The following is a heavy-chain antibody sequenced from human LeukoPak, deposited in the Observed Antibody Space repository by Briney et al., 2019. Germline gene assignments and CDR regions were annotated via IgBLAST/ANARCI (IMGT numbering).Heavy chain of an antibody. CDR3: ARSHDYGDQNGVDY. V-gene: IGHV3-21*03. Sequence: GGSLRLSCAASGFTFSSYAMSWVRQAPGKGLEWVSFISSSSRYIYYADSMKGRFTISRDNAKKSLYLQMNSLRAEDTAVYYCARSHDYGDQNGVDYWGQGTLVTVSS. CDR2: ISSSSRYI. D-gene: IGHD4-17*01. J-gene: IGHJ4*02. CDR1: GFTFSSYA.